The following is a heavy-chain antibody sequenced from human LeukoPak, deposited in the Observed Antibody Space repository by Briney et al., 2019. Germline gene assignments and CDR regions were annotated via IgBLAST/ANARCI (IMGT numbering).Heavy chain of an antibody. CDR2: ISGSSTP. CDR1: GFTFSSYA. Sequence: GGSLRLSCAASGFTFSSYAMSWVRQAPGKGLEWVSTISGSSTPYYADSVKGRFTISRDNSKDTLYLQMNSLRAEDTAVYFCAKRNTYGTPYYCDHWGQGTLVTVSS. V-gene: IGHV3-23*01. J-gene: IGHJ4*02. D-gene: IGHD5-18*01. CDR3: AKRNTYGTPYYCDH.